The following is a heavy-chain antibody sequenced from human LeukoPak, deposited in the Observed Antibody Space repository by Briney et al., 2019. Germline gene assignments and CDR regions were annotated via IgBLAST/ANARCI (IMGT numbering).Heavy chain of an antibody. CDR3: ARDYENSSGWYLSGYFDY. CDR1: GGTFSNYA. CDR2: IVPIFGTA. D-gene: IGHD6-19*01. Sequence: SSVKVSCKASGGTFSNYAIIWVRQAPGQGLEWMGRIVPIFGTANYAQKFQGRVTITTDESTNSAYMELSSLRSEDTAVYYCARDYENSSGWYLSGYFDYWGQGTLVTVSS. J-gene: IGHJ4*02. V-gene: IGHV1-69*05.